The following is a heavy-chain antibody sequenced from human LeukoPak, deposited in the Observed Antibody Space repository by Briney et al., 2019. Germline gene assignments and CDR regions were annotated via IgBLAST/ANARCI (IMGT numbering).Heavy chain of an antibody. CDR3: ARGQTWIQLWLRLSAFDI. D-gene: IGHD5-18*01. CDR2: ISYDGRSI. Sequence: PGRSLRLSCAASGFIFSSHAMHWVRQAPGKGLEWVAVISYDGRSIFYAESVKGRFTISRDNAKNSLYPQMNSLRAEDTAVYYCARGQTWIQLWLRLSAFDIWGQGTMVTVSS. J-gene: IGHJ3*02. V-gene: IGHV3-30*04. CDR1: GFIFSSHA.